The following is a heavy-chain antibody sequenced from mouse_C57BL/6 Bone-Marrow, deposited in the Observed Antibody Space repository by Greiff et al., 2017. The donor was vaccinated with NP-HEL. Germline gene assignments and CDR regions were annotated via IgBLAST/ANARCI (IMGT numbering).Heavy chain of an antibody. Sequence: VQLQQSGAELARPGASVKLSCKASGYTFTSYGISWVKQRTGQGLEWIGEIYPRRGNTYYNEKFKGKATLTADKSSSTAYMELRSLTSEDSAVYFCARENLAWFAYWGHGTLVTVSA. V-gene: IGHV1-81*01. J-gene: IGHJ3*01. CDR1: GYTFTSYG. CDR2: IYPRRGNT. CDR3: ARENLAWFAY.